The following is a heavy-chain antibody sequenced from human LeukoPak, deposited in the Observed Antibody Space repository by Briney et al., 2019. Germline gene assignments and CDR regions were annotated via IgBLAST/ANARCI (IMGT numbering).Heavy chain of an antibody. D-gene: IGHD5-18*01. V-gene: IGHV4-34*01. CDR2: INHSGST. CDR1: GGSFSGYY. Sequence: SETLSLTCAVYGGSFSGYYWSWIRQPPGKVLEWIGEINHSGSTNYNPSLKSRVTISVDTSKNQFSLKLSSVTATDTVVYYCAIHVDTAMVTNWFDPWGQGTLVTVSS. J-gene: IGHJ5*02. CDR3: AIHVDTAMVTNWFDP.